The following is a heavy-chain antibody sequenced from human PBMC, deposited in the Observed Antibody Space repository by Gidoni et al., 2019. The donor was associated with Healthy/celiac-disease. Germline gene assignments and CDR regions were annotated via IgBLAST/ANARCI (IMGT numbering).Heavy chain of an antibody. CDR1: GFTFDDYA. Sequence: EVQLVESGGGVVQPGGSLRLSCAASGFTFDDYAMHWVRQAPRKGMEWVSLISGDGGSTYYADSVKGRFTISRDNSKNSLYLQMNSLRTEDTALYYCAKDYGGKGYYWGQGTLVTVSS. CDR3: AKDYGGKGYY. V-gene: IGHV3-43*02. J-gene: IGHJ4*02. CDR2: ISGDGGST. D-gene: IGHD4-17*01.